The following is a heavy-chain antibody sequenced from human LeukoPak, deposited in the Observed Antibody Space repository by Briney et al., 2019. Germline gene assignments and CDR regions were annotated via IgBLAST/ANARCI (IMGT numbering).Heavy chain of an antibody. J-gene: IGHJ4*02. V-gene: IGHV4-34*01. CDR3: ASGSYYDFDY. CDR1: GGSFSGYY. Sequence: ASETLSLTCAVYGGSFSGYYWSWIRQPPGKGLEWIGEINHSGSTNYNPSLKSRVTISVDTSKNQFSLKLSSVTAADTAVYYCASGSYYDFDYWGQGTLVTVSS. D-gene: IGHD1-26*01. CDR2: INHSGST.